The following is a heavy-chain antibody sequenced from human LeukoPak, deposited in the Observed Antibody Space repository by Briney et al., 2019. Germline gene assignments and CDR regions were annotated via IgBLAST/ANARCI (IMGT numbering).Heavy chain of an antibody. J-gene: IGHJ4*02. Sequence: GGSLRLSGAASGFTCSSYGMHWVRQAPGKGLEGGAVISYDGSNKYYADSVKGRFTISRDNSKNTLYLQMNSLRAEDTAVYCCAKARVVAAALGSFDYWGQGTLVTVSS. V-gene: IGHV3-30*18. CDR2: ISYDGSNK. D-gene: IGHD6-13*01. CDR1: GFTCSSYG. CDR3: AKARVVAAALGSFDY.